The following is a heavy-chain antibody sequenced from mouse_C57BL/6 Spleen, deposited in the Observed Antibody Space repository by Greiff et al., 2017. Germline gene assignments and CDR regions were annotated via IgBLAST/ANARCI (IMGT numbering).Heavy chain of an antibody. CDR1: GYSFTGYY. D-gene: IGHD4-1*02. Sequence: EVQLQQSGPELVKPGASVKISCKASGYSFTGYYMNWVKQSPEKSLEWIGEINPSTGGTTYNQKFKAKATLTVDKSSSTAYMQLKSLTSEDSAVYYCATNSYYIDYWGQGTTLTVSS. CDR3: ATNSYYIDY. J-gene: IGHJ2*01. CDR2: INPSTGGT. V-gene: IGHV1-42*01.